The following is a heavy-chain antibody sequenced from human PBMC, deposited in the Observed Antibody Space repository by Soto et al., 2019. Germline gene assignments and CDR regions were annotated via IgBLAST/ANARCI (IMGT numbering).Heavy chain of an antibody. D-gene: IGHD3-16*01. V-gene: IGHV3-7*03. J-gene: IGHJ4*02. CDR3: VRVGRLGGY. CDR2: IKEDGSGK. Sequence: EVQLVESGGGLVQPGGSLRLSCTASGFTFSSYWLSWVRQAPGKGLGWVANIKEDGSGKYYVASVKGRFSISRDNARNSLYLQMNTRRVKNMVVYYCVRVGRLGGYWGQGALVTVSS. CDR1: GFTFSSYW.